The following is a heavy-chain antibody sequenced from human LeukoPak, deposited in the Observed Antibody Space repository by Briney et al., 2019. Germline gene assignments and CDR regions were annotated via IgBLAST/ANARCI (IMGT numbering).Heavy chain of an antibody. CDR1: GFTFSGSA. V-gene: IGHV3-73*01. J-gene: IGHJ4*02. CDR3: ARRLHGSNYGYYFDC. CDR2: IRSTANGYAT. Sequence: GGSLRLSCAASGFTFSGSALHWVRQASGKGPEWVGRIRSTANGYATAYAASVKGRFTISRDNSKNTLYLQMNSLRAEDTAVYFCARRLHGSNYGYYFDCWGQGTLVTVSS. D-gene: IGHD5-18*01.